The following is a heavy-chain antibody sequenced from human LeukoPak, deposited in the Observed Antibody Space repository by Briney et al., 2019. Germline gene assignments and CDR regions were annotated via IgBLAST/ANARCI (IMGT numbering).Heavy chain of an antibody. V-gene: IGHV4-4*07. CDR2: IYTSGNT. CDR3: ARGTLGIDWFDP. CDR1: GGSISSYY. Sequence: SETLSLTCTVSGGSISSYYWSWIRQPAGKGLEWIGRIYTSGNTNYNPSLKSRVTISVDTSKKQFSLKLNSVTAADTAVYYCARGTLGIDWFDPWGQGTLVTASS. J-gene: IGHJ5*02. D-gene: IGHD7-27*01.